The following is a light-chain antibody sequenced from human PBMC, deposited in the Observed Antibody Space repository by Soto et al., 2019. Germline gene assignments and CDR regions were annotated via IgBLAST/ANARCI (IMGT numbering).Light chain of an antibody. CDR2: AAS. J-gene: IGKJ2*01. V-gene: IGKV1-39*01. Sequence: DIQMPQSPSSLSASVGDRVTITCRASQRITRYLNWYQQKPGKAPKLLIYAASSLQSGVPSRFSGSGSGTDFPLTISSLQPEDSATYYCQQSYSTPRLFTFGQGTNLEI. CDR3: QQSYSTPRLFT. CDR1: QRITRY.